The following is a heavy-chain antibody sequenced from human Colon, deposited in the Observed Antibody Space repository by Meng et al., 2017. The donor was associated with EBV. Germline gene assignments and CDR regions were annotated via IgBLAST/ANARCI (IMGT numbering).Heavy chain of an antibody. V-gene: IGHV4-34*01. CDR3: ARGPGGSYYLYYFDY. CDR1: GGSFSGYY. CDR2: INHSGST. Sequence: QVQLQQGGAGLLKPSETLSLTCAGYGGSFSGYYWSWIRQPSEKGLEWIGEINHSGSTNYNPSLKSRVTISVDTSKKQFSLKLSSVTAADTAVYYCARGPGGSYYLYYFDYWGQGTLVTVSS. J-gene: IGHJ4*02. D-gene: IGHD1-26*01.